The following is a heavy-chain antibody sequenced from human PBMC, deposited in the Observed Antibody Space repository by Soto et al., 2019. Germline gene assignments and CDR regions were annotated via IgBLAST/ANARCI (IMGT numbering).Heavy chain of an antibody. V-gene: IGHV3-7*01. J-gene: IGHJ4*02. CDR3: ARGAYSSGWYPDYFDY. CDR2: IKQDGSDK. Sequence: GGSLRLSCATSGLTFSNYAMSWVRQAPGRGLEWVANIKQDGSDKYYLDSMRGRFTISRDNAKNSVYLEVNSLRVEDTAIYYCARGAYSSGWYPDYFDYWGQGTPVTVSS. D-gene: IGHD6-19*01. CDR1: GLTFSNYA.